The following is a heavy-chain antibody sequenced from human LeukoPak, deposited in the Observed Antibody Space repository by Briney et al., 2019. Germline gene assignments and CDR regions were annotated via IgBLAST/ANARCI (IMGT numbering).Heavy chain of an antibody. Sequence: SETLSPTCTVSGGSISSSSYYWGWIRQPPGKGLEWIGSIYYSGSTYYNPSLKSRVTISVDTSKNQFSLKLSSVTAADTAVYYCARRTRSSWYTSCFDYWGQGTLVTVSS. CDR3: ARRTRSSWYTSCFDY. V-gene: IGHV4-39*01. CDR2: IYYSGST. J-gene: IGHJ4*02. D-gene: IGHD6-13*01. CDR1: GGSISSSSYY.